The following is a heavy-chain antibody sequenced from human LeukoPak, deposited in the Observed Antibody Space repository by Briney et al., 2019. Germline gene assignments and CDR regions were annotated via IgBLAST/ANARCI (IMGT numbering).Heavy chain of an antibody. V-gene: IGHV3-7*01. CDR1: GFTFSTYA. CDR3: ARDRALYDSRRGYYYTEDDY. Sequence: GGSLRLSCAASGFTFSTYAMSWVRQAPGKGLEWVANINQDGSEKYYVDSVKGRFTISRDNAKSSLYLQMNSLRADDTAVYYCARDRALYDSRRGYYYTEDDYWGQGTLVTVSS. CDR2: INQDGSEK. J-gene: IGHJ4*02. D-gene: IGHD3-22*01.